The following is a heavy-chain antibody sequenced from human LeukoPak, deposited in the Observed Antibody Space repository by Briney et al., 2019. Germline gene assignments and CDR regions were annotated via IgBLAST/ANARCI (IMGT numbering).Heavy chain of an antibody. CDR2: INTNTGNP. Sequence: ASVKVSCKASGYTFTGYYMHWVQQAPGQGLEWMGWINTNTGNPTYAQGFTGRFVFSLDTSVSTAYLQISSLKAEDTAVYYCARGRVGTTVDYWGQGSLVTVSS. CDR3: ARGRVGTTVDY. J-gene: IGHJ4*02. D-gene: IGHD1-26*01. CDR1: GYTFTGYY. V-gene: IGHV7-4-1*02.